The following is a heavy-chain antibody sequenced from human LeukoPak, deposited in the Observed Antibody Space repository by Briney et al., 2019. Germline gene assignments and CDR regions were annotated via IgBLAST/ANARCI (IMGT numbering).Heavy chain of an antibody. D-gene: IGHD3-10*01. CDR3: AKGGPMVSYYGMDV. J-gene: IGHJ6*02. Sequence: GASLRLSCAASGFTFSGYAMSWVRQAPGKGLEWVSAISGSGGSTYYADSVKGRFTISRDNSKNTLYLQMNSLRAEDTAVYYCAKGGPMVSYYGMDVWGQGTTVTVSS. CDR1: GFTFSGYA. V-gene: IGHV3-23*01. CDR2: ISGSGGST.